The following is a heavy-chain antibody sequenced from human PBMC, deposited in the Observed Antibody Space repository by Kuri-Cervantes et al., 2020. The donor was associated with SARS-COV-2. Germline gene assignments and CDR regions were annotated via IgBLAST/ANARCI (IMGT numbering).Heavy chain of an antibody. CDR2: IKHDGSET. D-gene: IGHD2-2*02. CDR3: AIEIGYCSSTSCYKYFQH. J-gene: IGHJ1*01. V-gene: IGHV3-7*03. Sequence: GESLKISCEASGLTFSSSWMSWVRQAPGKGLEWVANIKHDGSETHYVDSVKGRFTISRDNAKNSLYLQMNSLRAEDTALYYCAIEIGYCSSTSCYKYFQHWGQGTLVTVSS. CDR1: GLTFSSSW.